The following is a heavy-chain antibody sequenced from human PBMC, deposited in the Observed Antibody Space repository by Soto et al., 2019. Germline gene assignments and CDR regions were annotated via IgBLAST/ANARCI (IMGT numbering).Heavy chain of an antibody. J-gene: IGHJ4*02. V-gene: IGHV3-23*01. CDR2: IGGNGVTT. D-gene: IGHD2-15*01. Sequence: EVQLLESGGGLVQPGGSLRLSCAASGFSIGSSAWSWVRQAPGKGLDWVSTIGGNGVTTFYADSAKGRFTISRDISRNTVCLQMRSLRAEDTALYYCARSSRYCSGGGCFYYFDYWGQGTLVTVSS. CDR3: ARSSRYCSGGGCFYYFDY. CDR1: GFSIGSSA.